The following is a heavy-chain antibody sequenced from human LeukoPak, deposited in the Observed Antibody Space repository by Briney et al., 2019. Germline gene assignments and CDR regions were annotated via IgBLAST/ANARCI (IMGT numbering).Heavy chain of an antibody. Sequence: GGSLRLFCAASGFTFSSYWMHWVRQAPGKGLVWVSRINSDGSSTSYADSVKGRFTISRDNAKNTLYLQMNSLRAEDTAVYYCARDPHYGDYFDYWGQGTLVTVSS. J-gene: IGHJ4*02. CDR3: ARDPHYGDYFDY. V-gene: IGHV3-74*01. CDR2: INSDGSST. D-gene: IGHD4-17*01. CDR1: GFTFSSYW.